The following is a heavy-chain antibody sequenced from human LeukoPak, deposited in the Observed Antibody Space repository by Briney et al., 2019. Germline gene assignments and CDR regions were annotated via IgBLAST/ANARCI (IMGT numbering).Heavy chain of an antibody. D-gene: IGHD6-13*01. J-gene: IGHJ4*02. V-gene: IGHV4-39*07. Sequence: SETLSLTCTVSGGSISSSSYYWGWIRQPPGKGLEWIGSIYYSGSTYYNPSLKSRVTISVDTSKNQFSLKLSSVTAADAAVYYCARDFRAAAGSFDYWGQGTLVTVSS. CDR1: GGSISSSSYY. CDR3: ARDFRAAAGSFDY. CDR2: IYYSGST.